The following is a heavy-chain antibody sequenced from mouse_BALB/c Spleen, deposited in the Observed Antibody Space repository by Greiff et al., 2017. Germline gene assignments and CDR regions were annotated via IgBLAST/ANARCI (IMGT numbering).Heavy chain of an antibody. CDR1: GFTFSDYY. CDR2: ISDGGSYT. D-gene: IGHD4-1*01. J-gene: IGHJ4*01. CDR3: ARELTEAMDY. V-gene: IGHV5-4*02. Sequence: EVNVVESGGGLVKPGGSLKLSCAASGFTFSDYYMYWVRQTPEKRLEWVATISDGGSYTYYPDSVKGRFTISRDNAKNNLYLQMSSLKSEDTAMYYCARELTEAMDYWGQGTSVTVSS.